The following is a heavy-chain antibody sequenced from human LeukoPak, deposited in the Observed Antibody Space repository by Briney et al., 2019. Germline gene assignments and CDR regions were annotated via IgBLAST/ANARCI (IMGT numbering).Heavy chain of an antibody. V-gene: IGHV5-51*01. D-gene: IGHD4-11*01. J-gene: IGHJ3*02. CDR3: ARHRHDYSNYGHAFDI. CDR1: GYSFTSYW. Sequence: GESLKISRKGSGYSFTSYWIGWVRQMPGKGLDWVGIIHSGDSNTRYSPSFQGHVTISADKSISTAYLQWSSLKASDTAMYYCARHRHDYSNYGHAFDIWGQGTMVTVSS. CDR2: IHSGDSNT.